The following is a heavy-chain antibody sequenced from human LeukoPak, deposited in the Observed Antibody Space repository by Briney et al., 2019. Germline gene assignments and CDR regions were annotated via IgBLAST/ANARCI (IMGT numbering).Heavy chain of an antibody. V-gene: IGHV3-53*01. J-gene: IGHJ3*02. D-gene: IGHD5-12*01. CDR3: ASTWLDAFDI. Sequence: QPGGSLRLSCAASGFTVSSNYMSWVRQAPGKGLEWVSVIHSGGSTYYADSVKGRFTISRDNSKNTLYLQMNSLRAEDTAVYYCASTWLDAFDIWGQGTMVTVSS. CDR1: GFTVSSNY. CDR2: IHSGGST.